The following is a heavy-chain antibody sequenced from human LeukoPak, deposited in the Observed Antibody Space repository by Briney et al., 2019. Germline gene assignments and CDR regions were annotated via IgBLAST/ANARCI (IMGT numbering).Heavy chain of an antibody. CDR3: ARRYLGYYSGGSCPLNYYGVDV. D-gene: IGHD2-15*01. CDR1: GDSISSVSYY. V-gene: IGHV4-39*01. J-gene: IGHJ6*02. Sequence: SETLSLTCTVSGDSISSVSYYWGWIRQPPGTGLAWIGSIYYSGSTYYNPSLKSRVTISVDTSKNQFSLKLSSVTAADTAVYYCARRYLGYYSGGSCPLNYYGVDVWGQGTTVTVSS. CDR2: IYYSGST.